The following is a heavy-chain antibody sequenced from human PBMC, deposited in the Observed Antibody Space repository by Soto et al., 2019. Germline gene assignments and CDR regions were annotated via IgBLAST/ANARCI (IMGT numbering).Heavy chain of an antibody. D-gene: IGHD3-10*01. V-gene: IGHV1-69*12. J-gene: IGHJ5*02. CDR2: IIPIFGTA. CDR1: GGTFISYA. CDR3: AREGTKVLLSDGWFDP. Sequence: QVQLVQSGAEVKKPGSSVKVSCKASGGTFISYAISWVRQAPGQGLEWMGGIIPIFGTANYAQKFQGRVTITADESTSTAYMELSSLRSEDTAVYYCAREGTKVLLSDGWFDPWGQGTLVTVSS.